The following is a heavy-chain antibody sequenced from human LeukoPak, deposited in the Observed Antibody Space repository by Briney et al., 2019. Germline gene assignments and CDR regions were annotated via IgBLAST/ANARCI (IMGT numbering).Heavy chain of an antibody. CDR3: ATAAYCSGGGCPYDYGLDV. V-gene: IGHV3-33*01. CDR2: IWYDGSNK. D-gene: IGHD2-15*01. CDR1: GFTFTIYG. Sequence: SLRLSCAASGFTFTIYGMHWVRQAPGKGLEWGAVIWYDGSNKYYADSVKGRFTISRDNSKNTLYLQMNILTAEDTAVFYFATAAYCSGGGCPYDYGLDVWGQGTTVTVPS. J-gene: IGHJ6*02.